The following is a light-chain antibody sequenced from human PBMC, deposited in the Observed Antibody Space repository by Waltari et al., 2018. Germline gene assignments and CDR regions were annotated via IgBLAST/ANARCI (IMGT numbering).Light chain of an antibody. CDR1: DLETKL. CDR2: DDA. CDR3: QVWDTSGDPWV. Sequence: SYVLTQPPSMSVAPGQTARIPCGGDDLETKLVHWYQQGPGQAPVLVIHDDADRPSGIRERFSGSKSGNTANLIINKVEAADEADYYCQVWDTSGDPWVFGGGTKVTVL. V-gene: IGLV3-21*02. J-gene: IGLJ3*02.